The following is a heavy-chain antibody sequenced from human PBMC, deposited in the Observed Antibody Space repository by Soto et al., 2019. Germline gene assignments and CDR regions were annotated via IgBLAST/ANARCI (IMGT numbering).Heavy chain of an antibody. D-gene: IGHD3-22*01. CDR1: GFTFSSYA. CDR3: AKLHTFYYVSRAYSGFDG. Sequence: GGSLRLSCAASGFTFSSYAMTWVRQAPGKGLEWVSAMSGGGDTTYSADSVKGRFTISRDNSKNTLYLQLNSLRAEDTATYYCAKLHTFYYVSRAYSGFDGWGRGALVTVSS. J-gene: IGHJ4*02. V-gene: IGHV3-23*01. CDR2: MSGGGDTT.